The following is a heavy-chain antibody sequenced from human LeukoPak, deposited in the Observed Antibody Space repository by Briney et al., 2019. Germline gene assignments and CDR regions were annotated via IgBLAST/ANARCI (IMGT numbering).Heavy chain of an antibody. J-gene: IGHJ4*02. CDR3: ARDPSPSSPQVADSSGYSNL. D-gene: IGHD3-22*01. V-gene: IGHV3-11*01. CDR1: GFTFSDYY. CDR2: ISSSGSTI. Sequence: GGSLRLSCAASGFTFSDYYMSWIRQAPGKGPEWVSYISSSGSTIYYADSVKGRFTISRDNAKNSLYLQMNSLRAEDTAVYYCARDPSPSSPQVADSSGYSNLWGQGTLVTVSS.